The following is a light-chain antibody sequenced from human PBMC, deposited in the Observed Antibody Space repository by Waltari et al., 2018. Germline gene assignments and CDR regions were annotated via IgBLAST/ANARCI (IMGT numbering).Light chain of an antibody. CDR2: AAS. Sequence: DVQVTQSPSSLSASVGDSVTITCRTSQDIDRYLIWYQQKPGNAPKLLIDAASYLQSGVPSRFSGSGSGTDFSLTISSLQPEDFAVYYCQQNYRTPTFGGGTKVEVK. V-gene: IGKV1-39*01. J-gene: IGKJ4*01. CDR3: QQNYRTPT. CDR1: QDIDRY.